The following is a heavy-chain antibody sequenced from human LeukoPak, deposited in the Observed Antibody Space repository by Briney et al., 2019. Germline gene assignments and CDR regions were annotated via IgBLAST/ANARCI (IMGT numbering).Heavy chain of an antibody. V-gene: IGHV4-34*01. CDR1: GGSFSGYY. CDR2: INHSGST. D-gene: IGHD5-18*01. CDR3: ARTRIQLWRYYYYGMDV. Sequence: PSETLSLTCAVYGGSFSGYYWSWIRQPPGKGLEWIGEINHSGSTNYNPSLKSRVTISVDTSKNQFSLKLSSVTAADTAVYYCARTRIQLWRYYYYGMDVWGQGTTVTVSS. J-gene: IGHJ6*02.